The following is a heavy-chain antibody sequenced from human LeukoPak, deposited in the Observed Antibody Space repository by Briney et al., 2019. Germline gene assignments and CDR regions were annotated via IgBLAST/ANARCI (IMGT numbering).Heavy chain of an antibody. V-gene: IGHV4-39*01. CDR2: ISNTGST. CDR3: AEAVAATRGNYYFYYYMDV. D-gene: IGHD2-15*01. CDR1: GGSISSSGYY. Sequence: NPSETLSLTCTVSGGSISSSGYYWSWIRQSPVKGLEWIGSISNTGSTYYSPSLKSRVTISVDTSKNQFSLKLSSVTAADTAVYYCAEAVAATRGNYYFYYYMDVWGKGTTVIVSS. J-gene: IGHJ6*03.